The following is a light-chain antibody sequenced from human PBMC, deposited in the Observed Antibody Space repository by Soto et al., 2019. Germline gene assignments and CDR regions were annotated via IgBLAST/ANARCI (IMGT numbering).Light chain of an antibody. J-gene: IGKJ5*01. CDR3: QQRSNWPQIT. CDR1: QSVSSY. Sequence: IVLTKSPSTLSVSTGERATLSCRASQSVSSYLAWNQQKPGQAPRLLIYDASNRATGIPARFSGSGSGTDFTLTISSLEPEDFAVYYCQQRSNWPQITFGQGTRLEIK. CDR2: DAS. V-gene: IGKV3-11*01.